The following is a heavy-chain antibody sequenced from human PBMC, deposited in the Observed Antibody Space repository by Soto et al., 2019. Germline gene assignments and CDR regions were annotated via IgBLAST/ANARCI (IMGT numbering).Heavy chain of an antibody. CDR2: IIPIFGTA. J-gene: IGHJ6*02. D-gene: IGHD3-22*01. CDR3: ARDGSGYRSRASPMDV. Sequence: SVKVSCKASGDTFSSYAISWVRQAPGQGLEWMGGIIPIFGTANYAQKFQGRVTITADESTSTAYMELSSLRSEDTAVYYCARDGSGYRSRASPMDVWGQGTTVTVSS. V-gene: IGHV1-69*13. CDR1: GDTFSSYA.